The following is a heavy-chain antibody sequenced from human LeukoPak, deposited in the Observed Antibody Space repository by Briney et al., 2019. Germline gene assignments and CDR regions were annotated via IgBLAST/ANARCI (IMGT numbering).Heavy chain of an antibody. J-gene: IGHJ2*01. CDR3: AKARLHSNWYFDH. Sequence: SGGSLRLSCAASGFTFSSYAMSWVRQAPGKGLEWVSAISGSGGSTYYADSVKGRFTISRDNSKNTLYLQMNSLRAGDTAVYYCAKARLHSNWYFDHWGRGTLVTVSS. V-gene: IGHV3-23*01. D-gene: IGHD2/OR15-2a*01. CDR2: ISGSGGST. CDR1: GFTFSSYA.